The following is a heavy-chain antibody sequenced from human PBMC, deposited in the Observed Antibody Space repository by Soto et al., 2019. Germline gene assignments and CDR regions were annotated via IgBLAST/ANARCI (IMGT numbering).Heavy chain of an antibody. J-gene: IGHJ6*02. CDR1: GFTFSSYA. Sequence: GGSLRLSCAASGFTFSSYAMSWVRQAPGKGLEWVSAISGSGGSTYYADSVKGRFTISRDNSKNTLYLQMNSLRAEDTAVYYCAKDRRTETKGRXMITFGGARYGMDVWGQGTTVTVSS. CDR2: ISGSGGST. D-gene: IGHD3-16*01. V-gene: IGHV3-23*01. CDR3: AKDRRTETKGRXMITFGGARYGMDV.